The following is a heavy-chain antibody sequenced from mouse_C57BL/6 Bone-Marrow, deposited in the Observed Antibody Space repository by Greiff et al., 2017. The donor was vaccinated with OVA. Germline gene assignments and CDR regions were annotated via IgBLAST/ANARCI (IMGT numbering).Heavy chain of an antibody. CDR2: IRLKSDNYAT. V-gene: IGHV6-3*01. CDR3: AGGDYYGSSYVDY. J-gene: IGHJ2*01. D-gene: IGHD1-1*01. CDR1: GFTFSNYW. Sequence: EVKVEESGGGLVQPGGSMKLSCVASGFTFSNYWMNWVRQSPEKGLEWVAQIRLKSDNYATHYAESVKGRFTISRDDSKSSVYLQMNNLRAEDTGSYYCAGGDYYGSSYVDYWGQGTTLTVSS.